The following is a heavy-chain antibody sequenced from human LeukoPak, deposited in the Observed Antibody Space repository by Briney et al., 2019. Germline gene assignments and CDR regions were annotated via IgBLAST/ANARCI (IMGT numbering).Heavy chain of an antibody. CDR1: GYTFTSYY. J-gene: IGHJ4*02. CDR2: INPSGGST. Sequence: GASVKVSCKASGYTFTSYYMHWVRQAPGQGLEWMGIINPSGGSTGYAQKFQGSVTMTRDTSTSTVYMELSSLRSEDTAVYYCALIAAAGYFDYWGQGTLVTVSS. CDR3: ALIAAAGYFDY. D-gene: IGHD6-13*01. V-gene: IGHV1-46*01.